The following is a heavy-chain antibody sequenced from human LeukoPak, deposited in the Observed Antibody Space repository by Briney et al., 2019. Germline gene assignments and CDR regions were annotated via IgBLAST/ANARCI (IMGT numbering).Heavy chain of an antibody. D-gene: IGHD6-25*01. Sequence: PSETLSLTCAVYGGSFSGYYWSWIRQPPGKGLEWIGKINHRGSTNYNPSLKSRVTILVDTSKNQFSLKLSYVTAEDTAVYYCASVAAVRDYYGMDVWGQATTVTVSS. J-gene: IGHJ6*02. V-gene: IGHV4-34*01. CDR1: GGSFSGYY. CDR2: INHRGST. CDR3: ASVAAVRDYYGMDV.